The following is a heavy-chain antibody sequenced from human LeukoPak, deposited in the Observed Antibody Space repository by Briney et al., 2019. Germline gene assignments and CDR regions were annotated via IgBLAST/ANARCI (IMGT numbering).Heavy chain of an antibody. V-gene: IGHV4-4*02. D-gene: IGHD5-18*01. Sequence: PSETLSLTCAVSGGSISSSNWWSWVRQPPGKGLEWIGEIYHSGSTDYNPSLKSRVTISVDTSKNQFSLKLSSVTAADTAVYYCARLGAARPQPDYWGQGTLVTVSS. CDR2: IYHSGST. J-gene: IGHJ4*02. CDR3: ARLGAARPQPDY. CDR1: GGSISSSNW.